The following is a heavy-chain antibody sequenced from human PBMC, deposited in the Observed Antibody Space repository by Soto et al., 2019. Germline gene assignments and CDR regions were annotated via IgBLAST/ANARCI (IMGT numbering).Heavy chain of an antibody. D-gene: IGHD2-15*01. J-gene: IGHJ4*02. CDR1: GYTFTNYA. V-gene: IGHV1-3*01. CDR3: ARFGVVVAAGDY. CDR2: INAGNGNT. Sequence: ASVKVSCKASGYTFTNYAMHWVRQAPGQRLEWMGWINAGNGNTKYSQKFQGRVTITRDTSTSTAYMELRSLRSDDTAVYYCARFGVVVAAGDYWGQGTLVTVSS.